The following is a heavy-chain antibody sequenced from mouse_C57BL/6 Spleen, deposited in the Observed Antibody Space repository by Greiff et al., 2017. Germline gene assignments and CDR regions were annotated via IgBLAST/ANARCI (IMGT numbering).Heavy chain of an antibody. Sequence: EVKLVESGGGLVQPGGSMKLSCVASGFTFSNYWMNWVRQSPEKGLAWVAQIRLKSDNYATHYAESVKGRFTISRDDSKSSVYLQMNNLRAEDTGIYYCTAPYAMDYWGQGTSVTVSS. CDR2: IRLKSDNYAT. CDR1: GFTFSNYW. V-gene: IGHV6-3*01. J-gene: IGHJ4*01. CDR3: TAPYAMDY.